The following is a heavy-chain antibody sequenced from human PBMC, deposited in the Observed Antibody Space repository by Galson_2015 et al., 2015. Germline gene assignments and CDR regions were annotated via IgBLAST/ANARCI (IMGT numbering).Heavy chain of an antibody. V-gene: IGHV3-30*03. D-gene: IGHD3-3*01. CDR1: GFTFSSYG. CDR3: RNDFWSGYYRDY. CDR2: ISYDGSNK. J-gene: IGHJ4*02. Sequence: SLRLSCAASGFTFSSYGMHWVRQAPGKGLEWVAVISYDGSNKYYADSVKGRFTISRDNSKNTLYLQMNSLRAEDTAVYYCRNDFWSGYYRDYWGQGTLVTVSS.